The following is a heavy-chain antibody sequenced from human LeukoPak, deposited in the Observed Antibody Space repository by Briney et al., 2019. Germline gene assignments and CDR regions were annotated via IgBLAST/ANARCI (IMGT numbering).Heavy chain of an antibody. CDR2: IKSKTDGGTT. Sequence: GGSLRLSCAASGFTFSNAWMSWVRQAPGKGLEWVGRIKSKTDGGTTDYAAPVKGRFTISRDNSKNTLYLQMNSLRAEDTAVYYCAKGSSPFDYWGQGTLVTVSS. J-gene: IGHJ4*02. V-gene: IGHV3-15*01. CDR1: GFTFSNAW. D-gene: IGHD6-13*01. CDR3: AKGSSPFDY.